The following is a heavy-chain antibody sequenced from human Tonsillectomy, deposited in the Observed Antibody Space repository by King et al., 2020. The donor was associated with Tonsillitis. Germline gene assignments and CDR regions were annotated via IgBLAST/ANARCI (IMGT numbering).Heavy chain of an antibody. CDR3: AREFKRDCSSTSCNFLY. CDR1: GYTFTSYA. D-gene: IGHD2-2*01. CDR2: INTNTGNP. Sequence: QLVQSGSELKKPGASVKVSCKASGYTFTSYAMNWVRQAPGQGLEWMGWINTNTGNPTYAQGFTGRFVFSLDTSVTTAYLQISSLKAEDTAVYSCAREFKRDCSSTSCNFLYWGQGTLVTVSS. J-gene: IGHJ4*02. V-gene: IGHV7-4-1*02.